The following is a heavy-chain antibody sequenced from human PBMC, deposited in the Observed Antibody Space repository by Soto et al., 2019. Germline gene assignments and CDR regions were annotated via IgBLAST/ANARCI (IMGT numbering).Heavy chain of an antibody. V-gene: IGHV1-69*13. CDR3: ARDLPRYDSSGYYYLFDH. Sequence: SVKVSCKASGGTFSSYAISWVRQAPGQGLEWMGGIIPIFGTANYAQKFQGRVTITADESTSTAYMELSSLRSEDTAVYYCARDLPRYDSSGYYYLFDHWGQGTLVTVSS. CDR1: GGTFSSYA. D-gene: IGHD3-22*01. J-gene: IGHJ4*02. CDR2: IIPIFGTA.